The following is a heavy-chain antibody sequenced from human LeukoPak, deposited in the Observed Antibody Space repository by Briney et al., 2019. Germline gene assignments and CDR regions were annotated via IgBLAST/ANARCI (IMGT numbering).Heavy chain of an antibody. J-gene: IGHJ4*02. D-gene: IGHD2-2*01. Sequence: ASVKVSCKASGGTFSSYAISWVRQAPGQGLEWMGGIIPIFGTANYAQKFQGRVTITADESTSTAYMELSSLGSEDTAVYCARDSDSTVVPGAIPLDYWGQGTLVTVSS. CDR3: ARDSDSTVVPGAIPLDY. CDR2: IIPIFGTA. V-gene: IGHV1-69*13. CDR1: GGTFSSYA.